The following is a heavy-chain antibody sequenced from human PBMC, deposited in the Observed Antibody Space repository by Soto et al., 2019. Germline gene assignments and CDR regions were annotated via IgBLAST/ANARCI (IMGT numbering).Heavy chain of an antibody. J-gene: IGHJ6*02. Sequence: PGGSLRLSCAASGFTFSVSAMHWVRQASGKGLEWVGRIRSKANSYATAYAASVKGRFTISRDDSKNTAYLQMNSLKTEDTAVYYCTRPGGDFWSGFDYYYYYGMDVWGQGTTVTVSS. V-gene: IGHV3-73*01. CDR3: TRPGGDFWSGFDYYYYYGMDV. CDR2: IRSKANSYAT. CDR1: GFTFSVSA. D-gene: IGHD3-3*01.